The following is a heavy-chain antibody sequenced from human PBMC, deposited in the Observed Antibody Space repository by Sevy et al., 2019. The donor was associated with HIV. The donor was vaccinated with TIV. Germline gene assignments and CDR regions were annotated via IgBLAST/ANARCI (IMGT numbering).Heavy chain of an antibody. Sequence: SETLSLTCGVSDYSISSGYYWGWIRQPPGKGLEWLGSIHHSGSIYFNPSLNSRVIISVETSKNQFSLKLHSVTAADTAVYYCARGGSIVTARDYFDHWGQGVLVTVSS. CDR2: IHHSGSI. CDR1: DYSISSGYY. D-gene: IGHD1-26*01. CDR3: ARGGSIVTARDYFDH. V-gene: IGHV4-38-2*01. J-gene: IGHJ4*02.